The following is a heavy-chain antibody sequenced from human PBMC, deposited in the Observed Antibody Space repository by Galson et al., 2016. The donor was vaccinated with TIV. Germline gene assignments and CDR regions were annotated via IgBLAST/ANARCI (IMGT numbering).Heavy chain of an antibody. J-gene: IGHJ5*02. D-gene: IGHD2-21*01. CDR3: ARPTYCGGDCYKYDR. CDR1: GYSFTTYA. Sequence: SVKVSCKASGYSFTTYAMHWVRQAPGQRLEWMGWINAGNGNTKYSQKFQGRVTITRDTFASTAYMELNSLTSADTAVYYCARPTYCGGDCYKYDRWGQGTLVTVSS. CDR2: INAGNGNT. V-gene: IGHV1-3*01.